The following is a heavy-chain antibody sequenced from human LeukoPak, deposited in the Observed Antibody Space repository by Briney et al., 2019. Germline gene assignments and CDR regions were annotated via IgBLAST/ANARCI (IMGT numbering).Heavy chain of an antibody. CDR2: ISGSGGST. CDR1: GFTFSSYA. J-gene: IGHJ3*02. D-gene: IGHD2-2*01. V-gene: IGHV3-23*01. Sequence: SGGSLRLSCAASGFTFSSYAMSWVRQAPGKGLEWVSAISGSGGSTYYADSVKGRFTISRDNSKNSLYLQMNSLRAEDTAVYYCARGVVPADIEESDAFDIWGQGTMVTVSS. CDR3: ARGVVPADIEESDAFDI.